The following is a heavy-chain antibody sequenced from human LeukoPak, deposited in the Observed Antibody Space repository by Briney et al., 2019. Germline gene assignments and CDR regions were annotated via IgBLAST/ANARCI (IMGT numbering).Heavy chain of an antibody. CDR1: GFTFSSYG. Sequence: GGSLRLSCAASGFTFSSYGMHWVRQAPGKGLEWVAFIRYDGSNKYCADSVKGRFTISRDNSKNTLYLQMNSLRAEDTAVYYCAKDRGLTRDLRGFDYWGQGTLVTVPS. CDR2: IRYDGSNK. D-gene: IGHD7-27*01. CDR3: AKDRGLTRDLRGFDY. J-gene: IGHJ4*02. V-gene: IGHV3-30*02.